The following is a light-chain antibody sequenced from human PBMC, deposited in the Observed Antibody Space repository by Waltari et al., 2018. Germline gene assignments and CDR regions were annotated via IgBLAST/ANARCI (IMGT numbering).Light chain of an antibody. CDR3: CSFAGSYV. Sequence: QSALTQPRSVSGSPGQSVTISCTGTSSDVSGYHYVSWYQQHPGKAPKLMIYDVSKRPSGVPDRFSGSKSGNTASLTISGLQAEDEADYYCCSFAGSYVFGTGTKVTVL. V-gene: IGLV2-11*01. J-gene: IGLJ1*01. CDR1: SSDVSGYHY. CDR2: DVS.